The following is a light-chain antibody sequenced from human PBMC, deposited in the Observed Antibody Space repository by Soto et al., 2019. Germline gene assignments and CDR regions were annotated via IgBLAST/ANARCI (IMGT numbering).Light chain of an antibody. CDR1: QSISTS. J-gene: IGKJ1*01. CDR2: DAS. CDR3: LQYNSYWT. Sequence: DIRMTQSASTLSAYVRDRVTITCRASQSISTSLAWYQQKLGKAPKLLIYDASSLETGVPSRFSGSGSGTEFTLTISSLQPDDFATYYCLQYNSYWTFGQGTKVDIK. V-gene: IGKV1-5*01.